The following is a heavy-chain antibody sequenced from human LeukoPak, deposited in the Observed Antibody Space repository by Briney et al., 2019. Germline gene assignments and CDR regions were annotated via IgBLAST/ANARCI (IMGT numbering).Heavy chain of an antibody. CDR1: GGSISSGGYY. V-gene: IGHV4-31*03. Sequence: SETLSLTCTVSGGSISSGGYYWSWIRQHPGKGLEWIGYIYYSGSTYYNPSLKSRVTISVDTSKNQSSLKLSSVTAADTAVYYCARELVGAISFDYWGQGTLVTVSS. CDR3: ARELVGAISFDY. D-gene: IGHD1-26*01. J-gene: IGHJ4*02. CDR2: IYYSGST.